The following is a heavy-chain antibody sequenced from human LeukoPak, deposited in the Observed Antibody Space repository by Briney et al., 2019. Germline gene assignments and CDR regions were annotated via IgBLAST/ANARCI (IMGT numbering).Heavy chain of an antibody. J-gene: IGHJ4*02. Sequence: GGSLRLSCATSGFTFSRYAMSWVRQAPGKGLEWVSGISNSGGSTYYADSVKGRFTISRDNSKNTLYLQMNSLRAEDTAVYYCAKDRSFIFDYWGQGTLVTVSS. CDR3: AKDRSFIFDY. V-gene: IGHV3-23*01. CDR1: GFTFSRYA. CDR2: ISNSGGST.